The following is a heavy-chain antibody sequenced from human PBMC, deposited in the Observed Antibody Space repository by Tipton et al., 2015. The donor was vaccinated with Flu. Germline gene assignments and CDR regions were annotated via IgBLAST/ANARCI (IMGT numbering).Heavy chain of an antibody. CDR3: ARDRRKITRSYGMDV. CDR2: TYYRSKWFN. V-gene: IGHV6-1*01. D-gene: IGHD1-1*01. Sequence: GLVKPSQTLSLTCAISGDSVSNSGGVAWNWIRQSPSRGLEWLGRTYYRSKWFNDYAVSVKSRITINPDTSKNQFSLQLDSVTPEDTAVYYCARDRRKITRSYGMDVWGQGTTVTVS. CDR1: GDSVSNSGGVA. J-gene: IGHJ6*02.